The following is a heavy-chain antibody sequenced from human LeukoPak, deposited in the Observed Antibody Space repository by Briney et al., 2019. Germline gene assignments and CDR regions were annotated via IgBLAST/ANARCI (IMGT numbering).Heavy chain of an antibody. CDR2: ISGSGGST. V-gene: IGHV3-23*01. CDR3: AMTSMVRGVLHYMDV. CDR1: GFTFSSYA. Sequence: PGESLRLSCAASGFTFSSYAMSWVRQAPGKGLEWVSAISGSGGSTYYADSVKGRFTISRDNSKNTLYLQMNSLRAEDTAVYYCAMTSMVRGVLHYMDVWGKGTTVTVSS. D-gene: IGHD3-10*01. J-gene: IGHJ6*03.